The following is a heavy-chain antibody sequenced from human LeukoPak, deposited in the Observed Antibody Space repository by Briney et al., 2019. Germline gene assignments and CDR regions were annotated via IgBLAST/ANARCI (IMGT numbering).Heavy chain of an antibody. CDR3: AKNGDRGAYCSGGSCYPYYYYMDV. D-gene: IGHD2-15*01. V-gene: IGHV3-23*01. J-gene: IGHJ6*03. CDR1: GFTFSSYG. Sequence: GGSLRLSCAASGFTFSSYGISWVRQAPGKGLEWVSAISASGGTTYYADSVKGHFTISRDNSKNTLYLQMNSLSAEDAAVYYCAKNGDRGAYCSGGSCYPYYYYMDVWGKGTTVTISS. CDR2: ISASGGTT.